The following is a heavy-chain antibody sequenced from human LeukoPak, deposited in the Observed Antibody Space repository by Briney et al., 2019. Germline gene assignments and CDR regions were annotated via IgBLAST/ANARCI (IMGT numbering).Heavy chain of an antibody. CDR1: GYTFSSYG. D-gene: IGHD5-18*01. CDR2: ISGYNGNK. V-gene: IGHV1-18*01. Sequence: ASVKVSCKASGYTFSSYGTTWGRQAPGQGLEWMGWISGYNGNKNYAQKLQGRVTMTTDTSTSTAYMELRSLRSDDTAIYYCVRQVDIAMALPDYWGQGTLVTVSS. CDR3: VRQVDIAMALPDY. J-gene: IGHJ4*02.